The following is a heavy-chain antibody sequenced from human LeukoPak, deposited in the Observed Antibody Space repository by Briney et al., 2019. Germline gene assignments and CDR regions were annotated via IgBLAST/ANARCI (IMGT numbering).Heavy chain of an antibody. D-gene: IGHD1-26*01. J-gene: IGHJ4*02. CDR1: GFIFSTYT. CDR3: ARDSDWYSGLFDH. CDR2: ISPGSTTI. V-gene: IGHV3-48*04. Sequence: GGSLRPSCAASGFIFSTYTMNWVRQAPGKGLEGIAYISPGSTTIFYADSLKGRFTVSRDNAKNSLFLEMNSLRADGTAVYYCARDSDWYSGLFDHWGQGTPVTVS.